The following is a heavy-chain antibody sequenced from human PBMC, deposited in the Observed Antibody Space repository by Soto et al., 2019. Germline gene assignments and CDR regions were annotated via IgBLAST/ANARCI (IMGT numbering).Heavy chain of an antibody. Sequence: PGGSLRLSCAASGFTFSNYAMSWVRQAPGKGLEWVSVISGDESKTYYTDSVKGRFTISRDNSKNTLSLQMNSLRVEDTAVYYCAKDMLDSSGWNRISDYWGQGTMVTVSS. CDR2: ISGDESKT. V-gene: IGHV3-23*01. CDR1: GFTFSNYA. J-gene: IGHJ4*02. CDR3: AKDMLDSSGWNRISDY. D-gene: IGHD6-19*01.